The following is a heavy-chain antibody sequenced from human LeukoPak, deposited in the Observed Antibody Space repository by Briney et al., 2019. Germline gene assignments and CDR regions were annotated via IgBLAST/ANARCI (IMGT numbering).Heavy chain of an antibody. Sequence: GGSLRLSCAASGFTVSSNYMSWVRQAPGKGLEWVSVIYSGGSTYYADSVKGRFTISRDNSKNTLYLQMNSLRAEDTAVYYCARDRVVYGMGMDVWGKGTTVTISS. V-gene: IGHV3-53*01. J-gene: IGHJ6*04. CDR3: ARDRVVYGMGMDV. CDR2: IYSGGST. CDR1: GFTVSSNY. D-gene: IGHD1-14*01.